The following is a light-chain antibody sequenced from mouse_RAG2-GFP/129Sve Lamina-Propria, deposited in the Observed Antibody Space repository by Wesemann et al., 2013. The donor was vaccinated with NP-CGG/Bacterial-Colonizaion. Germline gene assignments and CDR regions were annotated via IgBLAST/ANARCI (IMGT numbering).Light chain of an antibody. V-gene: IGKV6-13*01. J-gene: IGKJ2*01. Sequence: DIVMTQSQKFMSTTVGDRVSITCKASQNVDTAVAWYQQKPGQSPKALIYSASNRYTGVPDRFTGSGSGTDFTLTISNVQSEDLAEYFCQQYNSYPYTFGGGTKLEIK. CDR1: QNVDTA. CDR2: SAS. CDR3: QQYNSYPYT.